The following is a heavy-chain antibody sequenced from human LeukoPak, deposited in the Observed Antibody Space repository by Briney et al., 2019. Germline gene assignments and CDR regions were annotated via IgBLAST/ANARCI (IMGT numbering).Heavy chain of an antibody. CDR2: ISSSGSTI. CDR1: GFTFSDYY. J-gene: IGHJ4*02. Sequence: GGSLRLSCAASGFTFSDYYMSWIRQAPGKGLEWVSYISSSGSTIYYADSVKGRFTISRDNAKNSLYLQMNSLRAKDTAVYYCAREGRYFDWLFDYWGQGTLVTVSS. D-gene: IGHD3-9*01. CDR3: AREGRYFDWLFDY. V-gene: IGHV3-11*04.